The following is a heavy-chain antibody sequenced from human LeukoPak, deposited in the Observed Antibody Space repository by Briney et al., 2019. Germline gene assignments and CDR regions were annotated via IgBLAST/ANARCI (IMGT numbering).Heavy chain of an antibody. V-gene: IGHV3-23*01. CDR1: GFTFSNYA. D-gene: IGHD3-10*01. Sequence: GGSLRLSCPASGFTFSNYAMSWVRQAPGKGLEWVSSISDTGGATYYAESVKGRFTISRDNARNTFYLQLTSPRDEDTALYYCAKGVGSTFDNCGQGILVTVSS. CDR2: ISDTGGAT. CDR3: AKGVGSTFDN. J-gene: IGHJ4*02.